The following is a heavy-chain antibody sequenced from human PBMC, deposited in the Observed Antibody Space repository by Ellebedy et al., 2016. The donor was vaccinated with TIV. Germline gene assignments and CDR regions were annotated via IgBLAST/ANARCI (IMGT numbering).Heavy chain of an antibody. CDR2: INWNGERT. D-gene: IGHD5-12*01. CDR3: AKENGYGPYFDY. V-gene: IGHV3-20*04. CDR1: GFTFADFG. J-gene: IGHJ4*02. Sequence: GGSLRLSCATSGFTFADFGMNWVRQVPGKGLEWVSGINWNGERTGYADSVKGRFTISRDNAKKSLYLQMTSLRADDTALYYCAKENGYGPYFDYWGLGTLVTVSS.